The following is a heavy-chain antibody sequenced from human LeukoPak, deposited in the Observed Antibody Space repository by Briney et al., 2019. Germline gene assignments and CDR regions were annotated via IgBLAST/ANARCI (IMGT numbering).Heavy chain of an antibody. CDR3: SRQERWERPMFFDY. CDR1: GGSISSYY. CDR2: IYTSGST. D-gene: IGHD1-26*01. V-gene: IGHV4-4*07. Sequence: SETLSLTCTVSGGSISSYYWSWIRQPAGKGLEWIGRIYTSGSTNYNPSLKSRVTMSVDTSKNQFSLKLSSVTAADTAVYYCSRQERWERPMFFDYWGQGTLVTVSS. J-gene: IGHJ4*02.